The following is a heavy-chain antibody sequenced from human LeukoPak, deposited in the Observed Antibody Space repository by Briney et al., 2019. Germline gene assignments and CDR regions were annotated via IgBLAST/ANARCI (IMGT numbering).Heavy chain of an antibody. Sequence: GGSLRLSCTASGFTFGDYAMSWIRQAPGRGLEWVGFIRSKAYGETADYAASVKGRFTISRDDSKAIAYLQMNSLKTEDTAVYHCTRDRGAYNLYDYWGQGTLVTVSS. CDR1: GFTFGDYA. CDR2: IRSKAYGETA. V-gene: IGHV3-49*03. D-gene: IGHD1-1*01. CDR3: TRDRGAYNLYDY. J-gene: IGHJ4*02.